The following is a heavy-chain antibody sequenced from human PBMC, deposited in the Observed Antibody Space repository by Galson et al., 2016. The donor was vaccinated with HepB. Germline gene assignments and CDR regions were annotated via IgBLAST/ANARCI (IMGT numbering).Heavy chain of an antibody. CDR1: GGSISSSSYY. CDR2: IYYSGST. Sequence: ETLSLTCTVSGGSISSSSYYWGWIRQPPGKGLEWIGSIYYSGSTYYNPSLQSRVTISVDTSKNQFSLKMSSVTAADTAVYYCARRFRYTYGPPYGMDVWGRGTLVTVSS. V-gene: IGHV4-39*01. J-gene: IGHJ2*01. D-gene: IGHD5-18*01. CDR3: ARRFRYTYGPPYGMDV.